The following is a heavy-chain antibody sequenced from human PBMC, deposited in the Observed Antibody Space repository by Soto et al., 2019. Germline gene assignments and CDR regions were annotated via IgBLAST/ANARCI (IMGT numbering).Heavy chain of an antibody. V-gene: IGHV4-34*01. Sequence: SETLSLTCAVYGGSFSGYYWSWIRQPPGKGLEWIGEINHSGSTNYNPSLKSRVTISVDTSKNQFSLTLSSVTAADTAVYYFARAGSYYDILTGYSPAYYFDYWGQGTLVTVSS. CDR3: ARAGSYYDILTGYSPAYYFDY. J-gene: IGHJ4*02. D-gene: IGHD3-9*01. CDR2: INHSGST. CDR1: GGSFSGYY.